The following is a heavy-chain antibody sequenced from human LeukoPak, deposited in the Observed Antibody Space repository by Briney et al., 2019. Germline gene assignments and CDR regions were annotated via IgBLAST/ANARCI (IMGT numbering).Heavy chain of an antibody. D-gene: IGHD1-1*01. Sequence: GGSLRLSCTASGFTFRSYAITWVRQAPGKGLEWVSTLSGSGGHPYYTDSVKGRFTISRDNSKNTLYLQMNSLRAEDSAEYYCAKSLLTTATGTGRAFDIWGQGTMVTVSA. CDR1: GFTFRSYA. CDR3: AKSLLTTATGTGRAFDI. CDR2: LSGSGGHP. J-gene: IGHJ3*02. V-gene: IGHV3-23*01.